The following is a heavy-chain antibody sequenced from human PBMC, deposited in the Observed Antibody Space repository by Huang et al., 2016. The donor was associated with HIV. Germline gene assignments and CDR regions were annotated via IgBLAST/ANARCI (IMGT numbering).Heavy chain of an antibody. J-gene: IGHJ3*02. CDR2: ITSSSGSI. D-gene: IGHD3-10*01. Sequence: EVKLMESGGGLVQPGGSLRLSCAASGFTFSTYNMNWVRPAPGKGLEWGSYITSSSGSIYYADSVKCRFTISRDNAKNSLYLQMNSLRAEDTAVYYCARFGSYYYGSGSYLDAFDIWGQGTMVTVSS. CDR3: ARFGSYYYGSGSYLDAFDI. V-gene: IGHV3-48*01. CDR1: GFTFSTYN.